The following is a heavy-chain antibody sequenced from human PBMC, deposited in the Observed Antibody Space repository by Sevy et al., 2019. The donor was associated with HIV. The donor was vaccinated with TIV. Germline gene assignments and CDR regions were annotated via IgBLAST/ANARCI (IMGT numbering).Heavy chain of an antibody. D-gene: IGHD3-3*01. CDR3: AKEGPIRFLEWSHRYGMDV. CDR1: GFTFSSYG. CDR2: ISYDGSNK. V-gene: IGHV3-30*18. J-gene: IGHJ6*02. Sequence: GGSLRLSCAASGFTFSSYGMHWVRQAPGKGLEWVAVISYDGSNKYYAYSVKGRFTISRDNSKNTLYLQMNSLRAEDTAVYYCAKEGPIRFLEWSHRYGMDVWGQGTTVTVSS.